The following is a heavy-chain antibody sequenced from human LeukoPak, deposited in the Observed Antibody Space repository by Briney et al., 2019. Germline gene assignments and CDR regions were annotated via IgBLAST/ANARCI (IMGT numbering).Heavy chain of an antibody. D-gene: IGHD1-26*01. V-gene: IGHV3-7*01. Sequence: QAGGSLRLSCAASGFTFSSYWMSWVRQAPGRGLEWVATIKQNGNEKYYMDSVKGRFTISRDNAKNSVYLQVNSLRAEDTAIYYCARVSGLGFPAPEEFTYWGQGTLVTVSS. CDR2: IKQNGNEK. CDR1: GFTFSSYW. CDR3: ARVSGLGFPAPEEFTY. J-gene: IGHJ4*02.